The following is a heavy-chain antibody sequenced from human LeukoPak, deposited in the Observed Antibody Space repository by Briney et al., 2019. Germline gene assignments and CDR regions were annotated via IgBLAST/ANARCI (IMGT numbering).Heavy chain of an antibody. Sequence: SETLSLTCTVSGGSISSYYWSWIRQPPGKGLEWIGYIYYSGSTNYNPSLKSRVTISVDTSKNQFSLKLSSVTAADTAVYYCARPLPPRYSGGYFDAFDIWGQGTMVTVSS. CDR1: GGSISSYY. V-gene: IGHV4-59*08. CDR2: IYYSGST. D-gene: IGHD3-22*01. J-gene: IGHJ3*02. CDR3: ARPLPPRYSGGYFDAFDI.